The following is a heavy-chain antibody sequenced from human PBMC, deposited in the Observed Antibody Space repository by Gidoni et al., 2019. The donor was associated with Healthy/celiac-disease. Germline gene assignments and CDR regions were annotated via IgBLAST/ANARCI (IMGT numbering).Heavy chain of an antibody. CDR2: ISSSRSTI. CDR1: GFPFSSYS. D-gene: IGHD2-15*01. J-gene: IGHJ4*02. Sequence: EVQLVESGGRLVQPGGSLRHSCAAPGFPFSSYSMNWVRQAPGKGLEWVSYISSSRSTIYYADSVKGRFTISRDNAKNSLYLQMNSLRAEDTAVYYCARDRKCSGGSCYSLDYWGQGTLVTVSS. CDR3: ARDRKCSGGSCYSLDY. V-gene: IGHV3-48*01.